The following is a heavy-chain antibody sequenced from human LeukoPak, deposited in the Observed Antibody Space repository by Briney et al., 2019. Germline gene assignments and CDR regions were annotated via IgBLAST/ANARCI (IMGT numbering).Heavy chain of an antibody. CDR2: LQRSGAT. Sequence: PSETQSLTCIVSGASISSYYWSWIRHPAGKELEWIGRLQRSGATNYNPSLESRVTMSVDKSKNQFSLSLTSVTAADTAVYYCAGDSTGTAFDPWGQGTLVTVSS. CDR3: AGDSTGTAFDP. V-gene: IGHV4-4*07. D-gene: IGHD1-14*01. J-gene: IGHJ5*02. CDR1: GASISSYY.